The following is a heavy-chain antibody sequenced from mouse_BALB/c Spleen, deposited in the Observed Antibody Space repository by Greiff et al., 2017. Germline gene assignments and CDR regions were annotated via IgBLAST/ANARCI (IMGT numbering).Heavy chain of an antibody. CDR3: ARPDYYGSSYVGYFDV. Sequence: EVHLVESGGGLVKPGGSLKLSCAASGFAFSSYDMSWVRQTPEKRLEWVAYISSGGGSTYYPDTVKGRFTISRDNAKNTLYLQMSSLKSEDTAMYYCARPDYYGSSYVGYFDVWGAGTTVTVSS. CDR1: GFAFSSYD. J-gene: IGHJ1*01. CDR2: ISSGGGST. V-gene: IGHV5-12-1*01. D-gene: IGHD1-1*01.